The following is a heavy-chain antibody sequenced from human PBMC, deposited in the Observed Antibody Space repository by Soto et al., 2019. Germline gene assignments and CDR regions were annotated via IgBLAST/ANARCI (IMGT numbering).Heavy chain of an antibody. CDR1: GYTFTSYG. CDR3: ARDYQVGATTHPHDWFEP. J-gene: IGHJ5*02. Sequence: ASVKVSCKASGYTFTSYGISWVRQAPGQGLEWMGWISAYNGNTNYAQKLQGRVTMTTDTSTSTAYMELRSLRSDDTAVYYCARDYQVGATTHPHDWFEPWGEGTLVTVSS. D-gene: IGHD1-26*01. V-gene: IGHV1-18*01. CDR2: ISAYNGNT.